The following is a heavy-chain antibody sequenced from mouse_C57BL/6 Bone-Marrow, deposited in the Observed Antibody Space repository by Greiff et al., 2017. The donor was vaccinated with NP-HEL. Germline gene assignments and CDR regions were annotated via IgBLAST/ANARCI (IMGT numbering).Heavy chain of an antibody. CDR1: GYAFSSSW. J-gene: IGHJ2*01. CDR2: IYPGDGDT. CDR3: ARSIQGITTVVAPFDY. Sequence: VQLVESGPELVKPGASVKISCKASGYAFSSSWMNWVKQRPGKGLEWIGRIYPGDGDTNYNGKFKGKATLTADKSSSTAYMQLSSLTSEDSAVYFCARSIQGITTVVAPFDYWGQGTTLTVSS. D-gene: IGHD1-1*01. V-gene: IGHV1-82*01.